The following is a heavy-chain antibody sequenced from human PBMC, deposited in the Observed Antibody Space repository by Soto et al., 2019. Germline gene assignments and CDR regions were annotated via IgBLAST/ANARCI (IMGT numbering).Heavy chain of an antibody. CDR1: GGSMNSGGYC. V-gene: IGHV4-31*03. J-gene: IGHJ4*02. Sequence: QVQLQESGPGLVKPSQTLSLTCTVSGGSMNSGGYCWNWIRQHPGEGLEWIGCISYGGTTSYNPSLKSRLTISVDTSKNQFSLMLNSVTAADTAVYYCSRGILVWGQGTLITVPS. CDR3: SRGILV. CDR2: ISYGGTT. D-gene: IGHD2-15*01.